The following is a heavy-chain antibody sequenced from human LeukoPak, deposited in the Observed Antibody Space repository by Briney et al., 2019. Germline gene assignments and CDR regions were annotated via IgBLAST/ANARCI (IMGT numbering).Heavy chain of an antibody. D-gene: IGHD2-2*01. CDR2: ISGSGGST. CDR1: GFTFSSYA. J-gene: IGHJ4*02. CDR3: AKIHRGYQLLRGGFDY. V-gene: IGHV3-23*01. Sequence: PGGSLRLSCAASGFTFSSYAMSWVRQAPGQGLEWVSAISGSGGSTYYADSVKGRFTISRDNSKNTLYLQMNSLRAEDTAVYYCAKIHRGYQLLRGGFDYWGQGTLVTVSS.